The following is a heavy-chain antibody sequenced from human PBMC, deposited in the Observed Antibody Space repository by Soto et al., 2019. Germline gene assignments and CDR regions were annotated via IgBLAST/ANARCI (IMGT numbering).Heavy chain of an antibody. V-gene: IGHV3-30-3*01. CDR1: GFTLSSYA. D-gene: IGHD4-4*01. CDR3: ARDSFPTTTKGHEIYFYYGVDV. CDR2: ISYDGDNE. Sequence: PGGSLRLSCAASGFTLSSYAMHWVRQAPGKGLEWVAVISYDGDNEYYADSVKGRFTVSRDNSKNTLYLQMNSLRAEDTAVFYCARDSFPTTTKGHEIYFYYGVDVWGQGTTVTVSS. J-gene: IGHJ6*02.